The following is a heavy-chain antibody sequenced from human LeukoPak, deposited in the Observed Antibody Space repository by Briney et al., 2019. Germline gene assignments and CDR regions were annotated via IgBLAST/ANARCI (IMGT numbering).Heavy chain of an antibody. CDR3: ASRMIVVVSYYFDY. CDR2: INHSGST. CDR1: GGSLSGYY. V-gene: IGHV4-34*01. D-gene: IGHD3-22*01. J-gene: IGHJ4*02. Sequence: SETLSLTCAVYGGSLSGYYWSWIRQPPGKGLEWIGEINHSGSTNYNPSLKSRVTISVDTSKNQFSLKLSSVTAADTAVYYCASRMIVVVSYYFDYWGQGTLVTVSS.